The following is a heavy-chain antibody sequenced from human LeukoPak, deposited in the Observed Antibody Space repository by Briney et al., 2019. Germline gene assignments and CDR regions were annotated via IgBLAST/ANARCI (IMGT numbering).Heavy chain of an antibody. D-gene: IGHD5-18*01. CDR3: ARELSGYSYGYGYYYYGMDV. CDR2: IKQDGSEK. Sequence: GGSLRLSCAASGFTFSSYWMSWVRQAPGKGLEWVANIKQDGSEKYYVDSVKGRFTISRDNAKNSLYLQMNSLRAEDTAVYYCARELSGYSYGYGYYYYGMDVWGQGTTVTVSS. V-gene: IGHV3-7*03. CDR1: GFTFSSYW. J-gene: IGHJ6*02.